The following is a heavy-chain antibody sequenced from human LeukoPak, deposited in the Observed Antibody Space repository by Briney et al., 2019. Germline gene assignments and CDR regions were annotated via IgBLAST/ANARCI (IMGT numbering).Heavy chain of an antibody. CDR1: GFTFDDYA. V-gene: IGHV3-9*01. J-gene: IGHJ4*02. CDR2: ISWNSGSI. D-gene: IGHD6-6*01. CDR3: AKDSGYSSSSDFDY. Sequence: PGGSLRLSCAASGFTFDDYAMHWVRQAPGKGQEWVSGISWNSGSIGYADSVKGRFTISRDNAKNSLYLQMNSLRAEDTALYYCAKDSGYSSSSDFDYRGQGTLVTVSS.